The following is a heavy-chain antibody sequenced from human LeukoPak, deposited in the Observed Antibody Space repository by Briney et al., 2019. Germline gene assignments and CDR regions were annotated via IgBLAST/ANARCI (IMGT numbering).Heavy chain of an antibody. CDR1: GFTFSSYW. Sequence: GGSLRLSCAASGFTFSSYWMSWVRQAPGRGLEWVAGMSYDGGHIYYGDSVKGRFTISRDNSKDTAYVEMNSLRPADTAVYYCAKGCSSTSCAIEFDSWGQGILVTVSS. CDR2: MSYDGGHI. CDR3: AKGCSSTSCAIEFDS. J-gene: IGHJ4*02. V-gene: IGHV3-30*18. D-gene: IGHD2-2*01.